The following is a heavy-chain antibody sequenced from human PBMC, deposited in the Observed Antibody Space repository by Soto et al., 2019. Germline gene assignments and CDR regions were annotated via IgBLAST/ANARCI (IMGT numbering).Heavy chain of an antibody. D-gene: IGHD3-9*01. CDR3: ARVVSPYYDVLTGNWFDP. CDR2: IKSFNGDT. J-gene: IGHJ5*02. V-gene: IGHV1-2*02. CDR1: GYTFTGYY. Sequence: QVQLVQSGAEVKEPGASVKVSCKASGYTFTGYYMHWARQAPGQGLEWMGWIKSFNGDTNYAQKFHGRVTLTRDTSISTAYMELSRLKSDDTAVYYCARVVSPYYDVLTGNWFDPWGQGTLVTVSS.